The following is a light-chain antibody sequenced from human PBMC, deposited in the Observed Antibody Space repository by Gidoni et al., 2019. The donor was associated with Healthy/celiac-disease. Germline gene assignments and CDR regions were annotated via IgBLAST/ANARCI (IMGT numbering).Light chain of an antibody. CDR1: QRIRSY. Sequence: DIQMTQSPSSLSASVGDRVTITCRASQRIRSYLHWYQQKPGKAPKILIYAASSLQSGVPSRFRGSGSGTDFTLTISSLQPEDFATYYCQQSYGTLFTFGPXTKVDIK. CDR3: QQSYGTLFT. J-gene: IGKJ3*01. CDR2: AAS. V-gene: IGKV1-39*01.